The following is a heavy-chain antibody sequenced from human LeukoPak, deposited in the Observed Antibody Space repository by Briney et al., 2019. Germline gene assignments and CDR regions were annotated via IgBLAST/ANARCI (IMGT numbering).Heavy chain of an antibody. D-gene: IGHD3-16*01. CDR1: GGSISSGDYY. Sequence: QPSQTLSLTCTVSGGSISSGDYYWSWIRQPPGKGLEWIGYIYYSGATYYNSSLKRRVTISVDTTENQFSLKLSSVTAADTAVYYCARETILGHIFDIWGQGTMVTVSS. CDR2: IYYSGAT. V-gene: IGHV4-30-4*01. CDR3: ARETILGHIFDI. J-gene: IGHJ3*02.